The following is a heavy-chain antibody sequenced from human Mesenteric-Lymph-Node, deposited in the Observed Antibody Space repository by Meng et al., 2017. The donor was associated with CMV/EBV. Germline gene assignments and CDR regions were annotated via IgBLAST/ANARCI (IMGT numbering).Heavy chain of an antibody. CDR1: GYTFTGYY. Sequence: ASVKVSCKASGYTFTGYYMHWVRQAPGQGLEWMGWINPNSGGTNYAQKFQGRVTMTRDTSISTAYMELSRLRSDDTAVYYCARDLTVVTTWRVGAFDIWGQGTMVTVSS. CDR2: INPNSGGT. CDR3: ARDLTVVTTWRVGAFDI. D-gene: IGHD4-23*01. J-gene: IGHJ3*02. V-gene: IGHV1-2*02.